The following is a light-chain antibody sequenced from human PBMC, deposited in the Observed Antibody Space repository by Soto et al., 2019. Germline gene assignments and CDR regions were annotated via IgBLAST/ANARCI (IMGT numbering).Light chain of an antibody. CDR2: GVT. CDR1: HNDIGTYDY. CDR3: SSFTSDRISV. Sequence: QSVLTQPTAVSGAPGESISISCTGNHNDIGTYDYVSWYQQHPGRAPRLLIYGVTTRPSGISDRFSASKSGLTASLTISALQPEDEADYYCSSFTSDRISVFGPGTKVTVL. V-gene: IGLV2-14*03. J-gene: IGLJ1*01.